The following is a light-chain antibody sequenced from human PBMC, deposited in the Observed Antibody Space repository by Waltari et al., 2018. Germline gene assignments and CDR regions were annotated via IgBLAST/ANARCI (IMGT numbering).Light chain of an antibody. CDR3: QQSYSTPL. CDR2: AAS. CDR1: QSISSY. J-gene: IGKJ3*01. Sequence: DIQMTQSPSSLSASVGDRVTIPCRASQSISSYLNWYQQKPGKAPKLLIYAASSLQSGVPSRFSGSGSGTDFTLTISSLQPEDFATYYCQQSYSTPLFGPGTKVDIK. V-gene: IGKV1-39*01.